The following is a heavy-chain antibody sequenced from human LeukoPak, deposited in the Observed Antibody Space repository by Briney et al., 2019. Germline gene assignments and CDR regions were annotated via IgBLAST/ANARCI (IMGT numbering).Heavy chain of an antibody. V-gene: IGHV4-30-4*01. CDR1: GGSTSSGDFY. CDR2: IYHSGIT. CDR3: ARDRSTVDYYGLDV. J-gene: IGHJ6*02. D-gene: IGHD4-11*01. Sequence: SETLSLTCTVPGGSTSSGDFYWSWIRQPPEKGLEYIGYIYHSGITFYNPSLRSRVTVSIDTSKNQFSLKLSSVTAADTAVYYCARDRSTVDYYGLDVWGQGTTVIVSS.